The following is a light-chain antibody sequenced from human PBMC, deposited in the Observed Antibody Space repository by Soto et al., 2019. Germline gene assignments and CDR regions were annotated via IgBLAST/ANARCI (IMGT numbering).Light chain of an antibody. V-gene: IGKV1-27*01. J-gene: IGKJ1*01. CDR3: QKYNRGPWT. Sequence: DIPMTQSPSSLSASVGDRVTITCRASQGISTYLAWYQQKPGKVPKLLIYAASTLQSGVPSRFSGSGSGTDFTLAIGSLPPEDVATCYCQKYNRGPWTFGQGTKVEIK. CDR1: QGISTY. CDR2: AAS.